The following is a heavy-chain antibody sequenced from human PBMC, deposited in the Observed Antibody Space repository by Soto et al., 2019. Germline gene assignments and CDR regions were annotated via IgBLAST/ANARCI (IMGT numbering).Heavy chain of an antibody. D-gene: IGHD6-13*01. Sequence: LRLSCAASGFTFSTYSMHWVRQAPGKGLEWVAVISHDGSNKYYADSVKGRFTLSRDNSKNRLYLQMNSLRAEDTAVYYCARVGAATGAGRYYFDQWGQGTPVTVSS. CDR3: ARVGAATGAGRYYFDQ. V-gene: IGHV3-30-3*01. CDR1: GFTFSTYS. CDR2: ISHDGSNK. J-gene: IGHJ4*02.